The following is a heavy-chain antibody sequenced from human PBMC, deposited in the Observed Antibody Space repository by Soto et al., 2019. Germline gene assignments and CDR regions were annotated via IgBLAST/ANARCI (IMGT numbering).Heavy chain of an antibody. Sequence: QVQLVQSGPEVKKPGTSVKVSCKASGFTFTSSAVQWVRQARGQRLEWIGWIVVGSGNTNYAQKFQERVTITRDMYTSTAYMELSSLRSEDTAVYYCAAGTVRRAGGGLYYWGQGTLVTVSS. J-gene: IGHJ4*02. CDR1: GFTFTSSA. D-gene: IGHD3-16*01. CDR3: AAGTVRRAGGGLYY. V-gene: IGHV1-58*01. CDR2: IVVGSGNT.